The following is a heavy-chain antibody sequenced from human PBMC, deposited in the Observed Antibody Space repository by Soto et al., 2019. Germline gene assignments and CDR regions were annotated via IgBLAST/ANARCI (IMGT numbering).Heavy chain of an antibody. CDR3: ATINVVAPTIGSDYYYYYGLDV. V-gene: IGHV4-34*01. J-gene: IGHJ6*02. D-gene: IGHD2-2*01. CDR2: INHSGST. CDR1: GGSFSGYY. Sequence: SETLSLTCAVYGGSFSGYYWSWIRQPPGKGLEWIGEINHSGSTNYNPSLKSRVTISVDTSKNQFSLKLSSVTAADTAVYYCATINVVAPTIGSDYYYYYGLDVRGQGTKVTVSS.